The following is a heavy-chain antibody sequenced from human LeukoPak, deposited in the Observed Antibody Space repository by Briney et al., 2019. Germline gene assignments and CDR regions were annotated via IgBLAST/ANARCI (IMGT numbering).Heavy chain of an antibody. V-gene: IGHV1-2*02. CDR1: GYTFTNYA. CDR3: ARGTLGGFGELKAPLSY. D-gene: IGHD3-10*01. Sequence: ASVKVSCKASGYTFTNYAMHWVRQAPGQGLEWMGWINPNSGGTNYAQKFQGRVTMTRDTSISTAYMELSRLRSDDTAVYYCARGTLGGFGELKAPLSYWGQGTLVTVSS. CDR2: INPNSGGT. J-gene: IGHJ4*02.